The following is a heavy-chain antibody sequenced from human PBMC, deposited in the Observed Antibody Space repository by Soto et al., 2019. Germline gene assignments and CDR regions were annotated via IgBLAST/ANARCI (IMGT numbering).Heavy chain of an antibody. CDR2: TYYRSKWYN. Sequence: SQTLSLTCAISGDSVSSNSAAWNWIRQSPSRGLEWLGRTYYRSKWYNDYAVSVKSRITINPDTSKNQFSLQLNSVTPEDTAVYYCARVPGGYYDILTGYYNSLANDAFDIWGQGTMVTV. CDR1: GDSVSSNSAA. J-gene: IGHJ3*02. V-gene: IGHV6-1*01. D-gene: IGHD3-9*01. CDR3: ARVPGGYYDILTGYYNSLANDAFDI.